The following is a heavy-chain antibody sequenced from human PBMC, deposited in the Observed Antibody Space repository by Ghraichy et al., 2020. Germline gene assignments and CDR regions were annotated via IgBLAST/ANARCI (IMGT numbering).Heavy chain of an antibody. J-gene: IGHJ4*02. V-gene: IGHV4-30-4*01. D-gene: IGHD6-13*01. CDR2: IYYSGST. Sequence: SQTLSLTCTVSGGSISSGYYYWSWIRQPPAKGLEWIGYIYYSGSTYYNPSLKSRVSISVDTSKNQFSLKLSSVTAADTAVYYCARAKSSSWRFDYWGQGTLVTVS. CDR3: ARAKSSSWRFDY. CDR1: GGSISSGYYY.